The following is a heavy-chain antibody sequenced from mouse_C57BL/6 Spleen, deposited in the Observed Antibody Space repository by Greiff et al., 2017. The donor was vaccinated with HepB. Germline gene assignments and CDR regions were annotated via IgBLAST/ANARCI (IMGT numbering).Heavy chain of an antibody. CDR2: IDPSDSYT. CDR3: ARGGYYYGSSYPSYFDY. J-gene: IGHJ2*01. CDR1: GYTFTSYW. Sequence: VQLQQPGAELVMPGASVKLSCKASGYTFTSYWMHWVKQRPGQGLEWIGEIDPSDSYTNYNQKFKGKSTLTVDKSSSTAYMQLSSLTSEDSAVYYCARGGYYYGSSYPSYFDYWGQGTTLTVSS. V-gene: IGHV1-69*01. D-gene: IGHD1-1*01.